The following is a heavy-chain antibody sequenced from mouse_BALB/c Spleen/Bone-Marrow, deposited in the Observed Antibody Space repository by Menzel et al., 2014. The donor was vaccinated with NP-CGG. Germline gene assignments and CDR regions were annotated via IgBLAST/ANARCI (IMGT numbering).Heavy chain of an antibody. Sequence: EVKLMESGGGLVQPGGSRKLSCAASRFTFSSFGMHWVRQAPEKGLEWVAYISSGSSTIYYADTVKGRFTISRDNPKNTLFLQMTSLRSEDTAMYYCARSDGNYDYAMDYWGQGTSVTVSS. CDR2: ISSGSSTI. D-gene: IGHD2-1*01. V-gene: IGHV5-17*02. J-gene: IGHJ4*01. CDR3: ARSDGNYDYAMDY. CDR1: RFTFSSFG.